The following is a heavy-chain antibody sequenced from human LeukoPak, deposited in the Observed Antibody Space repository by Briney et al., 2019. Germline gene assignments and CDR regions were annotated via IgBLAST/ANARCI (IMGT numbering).Heavy chain of an antibody. V-gene: IGHV3-21*01. CDR3: ARDGYCTNGVCYGWFDP. Sequence: PGGSLRLSCAASGFTFSSYSMNWVRQAPGKGLEWVSSISSSSYIYYADSVKGRFTISRDNAKNSLYLQMNSLRAEDTAVYYCARDGYCTNGVCYGWFDPWGQGTLVTVSS. CDR2: ISSSSYI. D-gene: IGHD2-8*01. J-gene: IGHJ5*02. CDR1: GFTFSSYS.